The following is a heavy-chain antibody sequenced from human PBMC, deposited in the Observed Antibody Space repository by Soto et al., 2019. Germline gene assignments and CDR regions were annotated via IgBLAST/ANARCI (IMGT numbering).Heavy chain of an antibody. CDR1: GGTFSSYA. CDR2: IIPIFGTA. CDR3: ARDNWNRHYYYYGMDV. V-gene: IGHV1-69*13. Sequence: SVKVSCKASGGTFSSYAISWLRQAPGQGLEWMGGIIPIFGTANYAQKFQGRVTITADESTSTAYMELSSLRSEDTAVYYCARDNWNRHYYYYGMDVWGQGTTVTVSS. J-gene: IGHJ6*02. D-gene: IGHD1-20*01.